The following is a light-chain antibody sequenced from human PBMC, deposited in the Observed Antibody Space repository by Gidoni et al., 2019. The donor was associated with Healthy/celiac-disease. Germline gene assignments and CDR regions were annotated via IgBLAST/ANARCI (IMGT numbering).Light chain of an antibody. CDR1: QSVSSY. J-gene: IGKJ2*01. V-gene: IGKV3-11*01. CDR2: EAS. Sequence: EIVLTQSTATLSLSPGERATLSCRASQSVSSYLAWYQQKPGQAPRLLIYEASNRATGFPARFSGSGSGTDFALTIGSLEPEDFAVYYCQQRSNWPPYTFGQGTKLEIK. CDR3: QQRSNWPPYT.